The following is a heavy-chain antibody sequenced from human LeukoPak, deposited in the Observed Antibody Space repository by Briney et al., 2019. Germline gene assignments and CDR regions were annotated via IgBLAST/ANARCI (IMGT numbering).Heavy chain of an antibody. CDR2: INHSGST. CDR3: ARLGSAY. V-gene: IGHV4-34*01. D-gene: IGHD3-16*01. J-gene: IGHJ4*02. Sequence: SETPSLTCAVYGGSFSGYYWSWIRQPPGKGLEWIGEINHSGSTNYNPSLKSRVTISVDTSKNQFSLKLSSVTAADTAVYYCARLGSAYWGQGTLVTVSS. CDR1: GGSFSGYY.